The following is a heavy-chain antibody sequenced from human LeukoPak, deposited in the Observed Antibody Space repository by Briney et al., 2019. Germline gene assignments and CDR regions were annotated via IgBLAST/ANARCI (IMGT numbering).Heavy chain of an antibody. D-gene: IGHD3-16*02. CDR3: ARNLVPDY. V-gene: IGHV4-59*01. CDR2: IYYTGST. Sequence: PLETLSLTCTVSGGSIGSYYWSWIRQSPGKGLEWIGYIYYTGSTNHNPSLKSRVTISVDTSKNQFSLKLSSVTAADTAVYYCARNLVPDYWGQGILVTVSS. J-gene: IGHJ4*02. CDR1: GGSIGSYY.